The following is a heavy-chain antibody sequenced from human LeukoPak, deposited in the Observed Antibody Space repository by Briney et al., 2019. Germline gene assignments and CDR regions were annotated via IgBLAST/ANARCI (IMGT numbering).Heavy chain of an antibody. D-gene: IGHD1-26*01. J-gene: IGHJ4*02. Sequence: GGSLRLSCAASGFTFSSYAMSWVRQAPGKGLEWASAISGSGGGTYYADSVKGRFTISRDDSKNTLYLQMNSLRAEDTAVYYCANDLGRYRNNYFDYWGQGTLVTVSS. V-gene: IGHV3-23*01. CDR3: ANDLGRYRNNYFDY. CDR2: ISGSGGGT. CDR1: GFTFSSYA.